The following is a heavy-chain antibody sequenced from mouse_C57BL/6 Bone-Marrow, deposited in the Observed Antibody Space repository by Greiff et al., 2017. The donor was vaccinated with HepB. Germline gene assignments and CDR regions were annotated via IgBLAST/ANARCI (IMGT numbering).Heavy chain of an antibody. V-gene: IGHV3-6*01. CDR2: ISYDGSN. CDR3: ARERETFIPTVVPYFDY. Sequence: DVKLQESGPGLVKPSQSLSLTCSVTGYSITSGYYWNWIRQFPGNKLEWMGYISYDGSNNYNPSLKNRISITRDTSKNQFFLKLNSVTTEDTATYYCARERETFIPTVVPYFDYWGHGTTLTVSS. J-gene: IGHJ2*01. CDR1: GYSITSGYY. D-gene: IGHD1-1*01.